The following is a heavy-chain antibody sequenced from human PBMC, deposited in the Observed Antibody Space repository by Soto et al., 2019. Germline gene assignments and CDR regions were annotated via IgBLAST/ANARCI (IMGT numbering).Heavy chain of an antibody. D-gene: IGHD3-22*01. Sequence: GGSLRLSCEVSGFTFSFYWMSWVRQAPGKGLEWVANIKQDGSEKYYVDSVKGRFTISRDNAKNSLYLQMNSLRAEDTAVYYCARHYDSSGYYYYFDYWGQGTLVTVSS. V-gene: IGHV3-7*01. J-gene: IGHJ4*02. CDR1: GFTFSFYW. CDR2: IKQDGSEK. CDR3: ARHYDSSGYYYYFDY.